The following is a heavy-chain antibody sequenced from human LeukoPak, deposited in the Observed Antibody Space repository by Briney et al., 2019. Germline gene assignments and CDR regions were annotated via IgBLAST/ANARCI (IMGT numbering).Heavy chain of an antibody. CDR1: GFTFSSYW. J-gene: IGHJ4*02. V-gene: IGHV3-74*01. Sequence: GGSLRLSCAASGFTFSSYWMHWVRQAPGKGLVWVSRINSDGSTTNYADSVKGRFTISRDNAKNSLYLQMNSLRAEDTAVYYCARVHSGDIAVAGTDSEFDYWGQGTLVTVSS. D-gene: IGHD6-19*01. CDR3: ARVHSGDIAVAGTDSEFDY. CDR2: INSDGSTT.